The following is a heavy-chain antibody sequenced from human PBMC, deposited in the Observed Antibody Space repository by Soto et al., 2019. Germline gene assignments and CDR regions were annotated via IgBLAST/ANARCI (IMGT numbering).Heavy chain of an antibody. V-gene: IGHV4-4*02. J-gene: IGHJ4*02. D-gene: IGHD3-9*01. Sequence: PSETLSRTCAASGGSISSSNWWSRVRQPPGKGLEWIGEIYHSGSTNYNPSLKSRVTISVDKSKNQFSLKLSSVTAADTAVYYCARGGNYDILTGFPYYFDYWGQGTLVTVSS. CDR1: GGSISSSNW. CDR3: ARGGNYDILTGFPYYFDY. CDR2: IYHSGST.